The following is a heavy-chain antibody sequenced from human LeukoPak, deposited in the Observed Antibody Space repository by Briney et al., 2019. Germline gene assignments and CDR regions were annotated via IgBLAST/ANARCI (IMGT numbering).Heavy chain of an antibody. J-gene: IGHJ3*02. V-gene: IGHV3-30-3*01. CDR3: ARGGGWEGGDAFDI. CDR2: ISYDGSNK. D-gene: IGHD1-26*01. CDR1: GFTFSSYA. Sequence: GRSLRFSCAASGFTFSSYAMHWVRQAPGKGLEWVAVISYDGSNKYYADSVKGRFTISRDNSKNTLYLQMNSLRAEDTAVYYCARGGGWEGGDAFDIWGQGTMVTVSS.